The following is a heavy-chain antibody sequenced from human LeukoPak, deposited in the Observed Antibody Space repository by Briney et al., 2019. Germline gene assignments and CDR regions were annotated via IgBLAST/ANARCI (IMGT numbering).Heavy chain of an antibody. Sequence: ASVKVSCKASGYTFTSYDINWVRQATEQGLEWMGWMNPNSGNTGYAQKFQGRVTITRNTSISTAYMELSSLRSEDTAVYYCARVAYCSGGSRYHNWFDPWGQGTLVTVSS. CDR2: MNPNSGNT. J-gene: IGHJ5*02. CDR1: GYTFTSYD. D-gene: IGHD2-15*01. V-gene: IGHV1-8*03. CDR3: ARVAYCSGGSRYHNWFDP.